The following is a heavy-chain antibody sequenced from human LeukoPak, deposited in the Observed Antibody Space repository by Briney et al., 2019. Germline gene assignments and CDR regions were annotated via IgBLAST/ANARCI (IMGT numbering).Heavy chain of an antibody. CDR3: ASRIVVEPAAIPHAFDY. Sequence: PGGSLRLSPAPSAFIFSDYAMTWVRQAPGHGLESVTTISGSGGTTYYADSVKGRFTISRDNSKNTLYLQMNSLRAEDTAVYYCASRIVVEPAAIPHAFDYWGQGTLVTVSS. J-gene: IGHJ4*02. V-gene: IGHV3-23*01. CDR1: AFIFSDYA. CDR2: ISGSGGTT. D-gene: IGHD2-2*01.